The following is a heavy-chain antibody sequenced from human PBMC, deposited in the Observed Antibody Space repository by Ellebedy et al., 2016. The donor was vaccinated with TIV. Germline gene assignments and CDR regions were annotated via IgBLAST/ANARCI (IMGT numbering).Heavy chain of an antibody. J-gene: IGHJ1*01. Sequence: GGSLRLXXAASGFSFSSYAMTWVRQAPGKGLEWVPALSGSGDSTYYADSVKGRFTISRDNSKNTLYLQMNSLRAEDTAVYYCAKDKFTVNMYFLGGEHLQHWGQGTLVIVSS. CDR3: AKDKFTVNMYFLGGEHLQH. V-gene: IGHV3-23*01. D-gene: IGHD4-17*01. CDR2: LSGSGDST. CDR1: GFSFSSYA.